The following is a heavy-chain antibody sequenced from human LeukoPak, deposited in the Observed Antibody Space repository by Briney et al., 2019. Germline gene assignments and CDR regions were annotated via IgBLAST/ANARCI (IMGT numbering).Heavy chain of an antibody. CDR3: AKDSSRPATVTLDY. D-gene: IGHD2-2*01. J-gene: IGHJ4*02. CDR1: GFTFSSYA. V-gene: IGHV3-23*01. CDR2: ISGSGGST. Sequence: PGGSLRLSCAASGFTFSSYAMSWVRQAPGKGLEWVSAISGSGGSTYYADSVKGRFTISRDNSKNTLYLQMNSLRAEDTAVYYCAKDSSRPATVTLDYWAREPWSPSPQ.